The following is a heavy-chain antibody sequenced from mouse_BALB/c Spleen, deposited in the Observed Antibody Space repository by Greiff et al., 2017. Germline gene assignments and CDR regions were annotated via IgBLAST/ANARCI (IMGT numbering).Heavy chain of an antibody. CDR3: TRGYDYVYAMDY. V-gene: IGHV1-5*01. CDR2: IYPGNSDT. CDR1: GYSFTSYW. Sequence: VQLQQSGPVLARPGASVKMSCKASGYSFTSYWMHWVKQRPGQGLEWIGAIYPGNSDTSYNQKFKGKAKLTAVTSASTAYMELSSLTNEDSAVYYCTRGYDYVYAMDYWGQGTSVTVSS. D-gene: IGHD2-4*01. J-gene: IGHJ4*01.